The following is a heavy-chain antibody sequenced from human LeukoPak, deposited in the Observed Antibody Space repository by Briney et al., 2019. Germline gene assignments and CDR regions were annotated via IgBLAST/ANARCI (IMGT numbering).Heavy chain of an antibody. J-gene: IGHJ6*04. CDR2: IYYSGSQ. V-gene: IGHV4-59*01. D-gene: IGHD1-1*01. CDR3: ARGPGYNWKAHYYYFGMDG. CDR1: GRSINSYY. Sequence: TSETLSLTCTVSGRSINSYYWSWIRQPPGKGLEWIGYIYYSGSQNYNPSLKSRVTISVDTSKNQFSLELSAVTAADTAVYYCARGPGYNWKAHYYYFGMDGWGRGTTVTVS.